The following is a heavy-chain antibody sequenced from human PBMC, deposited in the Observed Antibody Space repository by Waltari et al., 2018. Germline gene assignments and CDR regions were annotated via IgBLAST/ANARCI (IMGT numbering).Heavy chain of an antibody. J-gene: IGHJ5*02. Sequence: QVQLQESGPGLVKPSETLSLTCTVSGYSISSGYYWGWVRQPPGKGLGWIGSIYHSGSTYYGPSLKSSVTIAVDTSKNQFSLKLSSVTAADTAVYYCARALSGGDRPSWFDPWGQGTLVTVSS. CDR1: GYSISSGYY. V-gene: IGHV4-38-2*02. D-gene: IGHD3-10*01. CDR2: IYHSGST. CDR3: ARALSGGDRPSWFDP.